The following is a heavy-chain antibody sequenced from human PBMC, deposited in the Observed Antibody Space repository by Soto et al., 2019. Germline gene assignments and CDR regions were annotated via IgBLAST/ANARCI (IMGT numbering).Heavy chain of an antibody. Sequence: PGGSLSLSCAGSGFTFGDSYMSWIRQAPGKGLEWLSYISPGSRYPAYADSVKGGFTISRDNAKRSLYLQMMSLTAEDTAIYYCVRGGGGGMFDPWGQGTMVTVYS. D-gene: IGHD2-15*01. V-gene: IGHV3-11*06. CDR1: GFTFGDSY. CDR3: VRGGGGGMFDP. CDR2: ISPGSRYP. J-gene: IGHJ5*02.